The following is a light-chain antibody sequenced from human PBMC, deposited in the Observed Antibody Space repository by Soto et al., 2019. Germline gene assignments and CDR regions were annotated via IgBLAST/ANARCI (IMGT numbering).Light chain of an antibody. V-gene: IGKV3-15*01. CDR2: GAS. J-gene: IGKJ1*01. Sequence: EIMMTQSPATLSVYPGERATLSCRASQSVYSNLAWYQQKPGQAPRLLVYGASTRAIGIPARFSGSGSGTEFTLTINSLQSEDFEVYYCQQYNNWPPTFGQGTKVEIK. CDR1: QSVYSN. CDR3: QQYNNWPPT.